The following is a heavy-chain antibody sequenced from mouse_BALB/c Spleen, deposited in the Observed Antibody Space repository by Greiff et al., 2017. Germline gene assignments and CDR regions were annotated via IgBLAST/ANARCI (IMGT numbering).Heavy chain of an antibody. CDR1: GFTFSGFY. V-gene: IGHV5-17*02. J-gene: IGHJ4*01. CDR2: ISSGSSTI. Sequence: EVKLMESGGGLVQPGGSLRLSCATSGFTFSGFYMHWVRQAPGKGLEWVAYISSGSSTIYYADTVKGRFTISRDNPKNTLFLQMTSLRSEDTAMYYCARADYHDMDYWGQGTTVTVSS. CDR3: ARADYHDMDY.